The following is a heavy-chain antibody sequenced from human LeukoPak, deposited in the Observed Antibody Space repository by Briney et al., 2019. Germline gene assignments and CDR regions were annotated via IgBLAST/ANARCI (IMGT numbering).Heavy chain of an antibody. CDR2: VHSSGST. CDR3: ARGGSGSYRFFDY. D-gene: IGHD1-26*01. V-gene: IGHV4-4*07. CDR1: GGSMSTYY. J-gene: IGHJ4*02. Sequence: SETLSLTCIASGGSMSTYYWSWIRQPAGKGLEWIGHVHSSGSTNYNPSLKSRVTMSVDTSKNQFSLRLNSVTAADTAVYYCARGGSGSYRFFDYWGQGALVTVYS.